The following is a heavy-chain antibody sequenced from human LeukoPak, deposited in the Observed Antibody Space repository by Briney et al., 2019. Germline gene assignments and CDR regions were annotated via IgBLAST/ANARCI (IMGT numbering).Heavy chain of an antibody. D-gene: IGHD4-17*01. CDR2: ISSSGSTI. V-gene: IGHV3-11*01. CDR1: GFTFSDYY. J-gene: IGHJ5*02. CDR3: ARDDYGDYSSWFDP. Sequence: GGSLRLSCAASGFTFSDYYMSWIRQAPGKGLEWVSYISSSGSTIYYADSVKGRFTISRDNAKNSLYLQMNSLRAEDTAVYYCARDDYGDYSSWFDPWGQGTWSPSPQ.